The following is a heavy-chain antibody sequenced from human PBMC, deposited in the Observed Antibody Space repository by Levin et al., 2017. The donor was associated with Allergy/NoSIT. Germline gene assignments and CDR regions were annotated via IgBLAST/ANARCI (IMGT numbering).Heavy chain of an antibody. CDR1: DYSISSGYY. CDR3: ARESAYGSGGYYNY. D-gene: IGHD3-10*01. CDR2: IYHSGIT. Sequence: SQTLSLTCAVSDYSISSGYYWAWIRQTPGKGLEWIGSIYHSGITYYNPSLKSRVTISVDTSTNQFSLKLSSVTAADTAVYYCARESAYGSGGYYNYWGRGTLVTVSS. J-gene: IGHJ4*02. V-gene: IGHV4-38-2*02.